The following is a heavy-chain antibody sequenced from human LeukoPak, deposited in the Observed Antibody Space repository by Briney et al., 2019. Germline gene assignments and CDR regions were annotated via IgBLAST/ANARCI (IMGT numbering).Heavy chain of an antibody. V-gene: IGHV1-69*05. CDR1: GGTFSSYA. CDR2: IIPIFGTA. J-gene: IGHJ6*03. D-gene: IGHD6-6*01. CDR3: ARVSVVGIAARPDPYYYYMDV. Sequence: ASVKVSCKASGGTFSSYAISWVRQAPGQGLEWMGGIIPIFGTANYAQKFQGRVTITTDESTSTAYMELSSLRSEDTAVYYCARVSVVGIAARPDPYYYYMDVWGKGTTVTVSS.